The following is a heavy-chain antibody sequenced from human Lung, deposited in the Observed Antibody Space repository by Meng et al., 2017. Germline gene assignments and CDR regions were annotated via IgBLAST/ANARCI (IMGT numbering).Heavy chain of an antibody. CDR2: VYSGGST. D-gene: IGHD3-10*01. Sequence: LVESGGGLVQPGGSPRISVAASGFTVSNNYMNWVRQAPGKGLEWVSAVYSGGSTYYADSVKGRFTISRDNSKNTLDLQMNSLRAEDTAVYYCARMHYYGSGERDYWGQGTLVTVSS. J-gene: IGHJ4*02. CDR3: ARMHYYGSGERDY. V-gene: IGHV3-66*02. CDR1: GFTVSNNY.